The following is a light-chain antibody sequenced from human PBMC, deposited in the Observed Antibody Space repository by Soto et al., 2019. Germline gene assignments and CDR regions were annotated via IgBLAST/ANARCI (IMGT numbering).Light chain of an antibody. Sequence: EIVLTQSPVTLSLSPGERATLSCRASQSVSSSYLAWYQQKPGQAPRLLIFGASSRATGIPDRFSGIGSGTDFTLTISRLEPEDFAVYYCQQYGSSAITFGQGTRLEI. V-gene: IGKV3-20*01. J-gene: IGKJ5*01. CDR3: QQYGSSAIT. CDR2: GAS. CDR1: QSVSSSY.